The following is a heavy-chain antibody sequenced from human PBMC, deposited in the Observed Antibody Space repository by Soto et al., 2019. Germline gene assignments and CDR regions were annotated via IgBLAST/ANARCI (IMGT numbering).Heavy chain of an antibody. J-gene: IGHJ5*01. CDR3: SAAPSSSLMITIMVS. CDR1: GFTFTRHS. Sequence: PGVSVSHSCAASGFTFTRHSMDGFRQAAGKAQEWISYTSDSSGTIYYADSVKGRFTISRDNVQNSLYLQMNSLRDEDTAVYYCSAAPSSSLMITIMVSW. D-gene: IGHD3-10*01. CDR2: TSDSSGTI. V-gene: IGHV3-48*02.